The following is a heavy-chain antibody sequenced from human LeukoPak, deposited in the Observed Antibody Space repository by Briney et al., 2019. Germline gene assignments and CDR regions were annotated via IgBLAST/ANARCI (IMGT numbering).Heavy chain of an antibody. CDR1: GFTFSSYW. CDR3: ARDRFRTGFDY. V-gene: IGHV3-74*01. CDR2: INSDGSST. J-gene: IGHJ4*02. Sequence: GGSLRLSCAASGFTFSSYWMHWVRQAPGKGLVWVSRINSDGSSTTYADSVKGRFTISRDNAKNTLYLQMNSLRAEDTAVYYCARDRFRTGFDYWGQGTPVTVSS.